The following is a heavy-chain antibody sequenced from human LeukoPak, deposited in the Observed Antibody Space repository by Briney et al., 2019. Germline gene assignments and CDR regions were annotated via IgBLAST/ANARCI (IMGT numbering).Heavy chain of an antibody. D-gene: IGHD6-19*01. J-gene: IGHJ4*02. CDR2: ISSSSSYT. V-gene: IGHV3-11*05. CDR1: GFTFSDYY. CDR3: AREVKAVPGDESFDY. Sequence: GGSLRLSCAASGFTFSDYYMSCIRQAPGKGLEWVSYISSSSSYTNYADSVKGRFTISRDNAKNSLYLQMNSLRAEDTAVYYCAREVKAVPGDESFDYWGQGTLVTVSS.